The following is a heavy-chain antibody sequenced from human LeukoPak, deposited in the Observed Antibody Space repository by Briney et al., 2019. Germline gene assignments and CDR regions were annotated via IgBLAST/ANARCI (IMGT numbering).Heavy chain of an antibody. V-gene: IGHV4-38-2*02. CDR3: GRLIVEPAPMYYYYIDV. CDR2: IYHSGST. J-gene: IGHJ6*03. D-gene: IGHD2-2*01. Sequence: SETLSLTCTVSGYSISSGYYWGWIRQPPGKGLEWIGSIYHSGSTYYNPSLKSPVTISIDTSRTQFSLRVYSVTAADTAIYYCGRLIVEPAPMYYYYIDVWGKGTTVTVSS. CDR1: GYSISSGYY.